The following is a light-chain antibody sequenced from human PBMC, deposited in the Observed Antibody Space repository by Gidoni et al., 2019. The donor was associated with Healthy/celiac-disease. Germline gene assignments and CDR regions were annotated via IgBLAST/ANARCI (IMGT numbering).Light chain of an antibody. CDR2: GAS. CDR1: QSVSSN. Sequence: EKVMTKSPATLSVSPGKRATLSCRSSQSVSSNVAWYQHKPGQVPRLLIYGASTRATGIPARFSVSGSGTEFTLTSSSLHSEDFAVYYCQQYNNLPLTFGGGTKVEIK. J-gene: IGKJ4*01. CDR3: QQYNNLPLT. V-gene: IGKV3-15*01.